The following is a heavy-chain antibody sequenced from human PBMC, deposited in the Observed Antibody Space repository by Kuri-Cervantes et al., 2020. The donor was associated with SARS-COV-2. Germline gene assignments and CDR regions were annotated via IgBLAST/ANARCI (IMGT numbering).Heavy chain of an antibody. CDR1: GFTFSSYA. J-gene: IGHJ4*02. Sequence: GGSLRLSCAASGFTFSSYAMTWVRQAPGKGLEWVSVIYSGHYTTYYADSVKGRFTISRDNSKNTLYLQMNSLRAEDTAVYYCAKTEGAGSWNYFDAWGQGTQVTVSS. D-gene: IGHD6-13*01. CDR3: AKTEGAGSWNYFDA. CDR2: IYSGHYTT. V-gene: IGHV3-23*03.